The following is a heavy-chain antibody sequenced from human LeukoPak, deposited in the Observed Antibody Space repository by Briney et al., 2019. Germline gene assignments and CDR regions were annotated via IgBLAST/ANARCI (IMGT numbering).Heavy chain of an antibody. D-gene: IGHD6-13*01. CDR3: ARHQQIYNFDY. CDR2: IYYSGST. V-gene: IGHV4-39*01. J-gene: IGHJ4*02. Sequence: SETLSLTCTVSGGSISSSSYYWGWIRQPPGKGLEWIGSIYYSGSTYYNPSLKSRVTISVDTSKNQFSLKLSSVTAADTAVYYCARHQQIYNFDYWGQGTLVTVSA. CDR1: GGSISSSSYY.